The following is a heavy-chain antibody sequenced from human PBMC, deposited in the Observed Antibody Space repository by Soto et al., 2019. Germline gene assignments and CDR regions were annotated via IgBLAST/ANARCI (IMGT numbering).Heavy chain of an antibody. J-gene: IGHJ4*02. Sequence: QVQLQESGPGLVKPSETLSLTCTVASGSISRYYWSWIRQSPEKGLEMIGYVYYGGNAIYNPSIQSRLTITLDTSNNQVSQKLTAVTAPDTAVYYCASMPYTGSNPPFDVWGRGTLVNVSS. CDR1: SGSISRYY. V-gene: IGHV4-59*01. CDR2: VYYGGNA. CDR3: ASMPYTGSNPPFDV. D-gene: IGHD1-26*01.